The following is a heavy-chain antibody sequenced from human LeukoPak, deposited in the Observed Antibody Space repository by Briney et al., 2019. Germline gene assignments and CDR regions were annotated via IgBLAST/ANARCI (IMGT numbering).Heavy chain of an antibody. D-gene: IGHD5-24*01. CDR2: ISGSGGST. J-gene: IGHJ4*02. CDR3: PKDGLRWLQLRSFDY. CDR1: GFTFSSYG. Sequence: GGSLRLSCAASGFTFSSYGMSWVRQAPGKGLEWVSAISGSGGSTYYADSGKGRFIISRDKSKNTLYLQMNSLRAEDTAVYYLPKDGLRWLQLRSFDYWGEGALVTVS. V-gene: IGHV3-23*01.